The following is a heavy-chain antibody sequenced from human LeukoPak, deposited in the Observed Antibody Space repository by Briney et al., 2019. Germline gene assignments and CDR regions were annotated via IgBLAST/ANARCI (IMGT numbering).Heavy chain of an antibody. CDR3: ARDSSSWYFHYYYYGMDV. J-gene: IGHJ6*02. CDR2: INSDESST. CDR1: GFTFSSYW. Sequence: GGSLRLSCAAFGFTFSSYWMHWVRQAPGKGLVWVSRINSDESSTSYADSVKGRFTISRDNAKNTLYLQMNSLRAEDTAVYYCARDSSSWYFHYYYYGMDVWGQGTTVTVSS. D-gene: IGHD6-13*01. V-gene: IGHV3-74*01.